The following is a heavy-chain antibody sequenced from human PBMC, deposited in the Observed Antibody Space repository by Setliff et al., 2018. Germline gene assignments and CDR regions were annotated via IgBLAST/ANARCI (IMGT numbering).Heavy chain of an antibody. CDR1: GGSISSYY. CDR2: IYASGST. CDR3: ARASPNRYSGSYEYFYMDV. D-gene: IGHD1-26*01. V-gene: IGHV4-4*08. J-gene: IGHJ6*03. Sequence: PSETLSLTCTVSGGSISSYYWSWIRQPPGKGLEWIGYIYASGSTNYNPSLKSRVTLSVDTSKNQFSLKVSSVTAADTAVYYCARASPNRYSGSYEYFYMDVWGKGTTVTVSS.